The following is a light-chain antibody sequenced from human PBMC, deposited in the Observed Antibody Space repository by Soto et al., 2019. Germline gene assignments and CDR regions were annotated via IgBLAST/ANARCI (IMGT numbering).Light chain of an antibody. Sequence: EVVVTQSPSTLSVSTGERATLSCRASQSISSNLAWYQQIPGQAPRLLIYGTSTRAAGIPARFSGSGSGTEFTLTITSLQSEDFAVYYCQQCDYWPRTFAQGTKVDIK. CDR2: GTS. J-gene: IGKJ1*01. V-gene: IGKV3-15*01. CDR1: QSISSN. CDR3: QQCDYWPRT.